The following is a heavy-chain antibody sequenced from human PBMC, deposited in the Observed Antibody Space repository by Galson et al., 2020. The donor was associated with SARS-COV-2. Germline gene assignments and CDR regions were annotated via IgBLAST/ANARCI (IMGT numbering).Heavy chain of an antibody. V-gene: IGHV3-74*03. CDR2: ININAGAT. Sequence: ESLKISCAASGFTFSDYCMHWVRQAPGKGLVWLSRININAGATTYADSVKGRFTISRDNAKNTLYLQMNSLRAEDTDVYYCARNPSGTYYYFDFGGQGTLVTVSS. CDR3: ARNPSGTYYYFDF. CDR1: GFTFSDYC. J-gene: IGHJ4*02. D-gene: IGHD1-26*01.